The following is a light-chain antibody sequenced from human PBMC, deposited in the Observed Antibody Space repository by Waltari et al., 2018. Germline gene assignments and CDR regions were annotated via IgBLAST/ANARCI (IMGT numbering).Light chain of an antibody. V-gene: IGLV2-14*03. CDR1: SSDIGGYNY. J-gene: IGLJ2*01. Sequence: QSALTQPASVSGSPGQSITISCTGTSSDIGGYNYVSWYQQHPGKAPKLMIYDVTRGPSGVSNRFSGSKSGNTASLTISVLQAEDEADYYCTSYTSTNTVIFGGGPKVTVL. CDR3: TSYTSTNTVI. CDR2: DVT.